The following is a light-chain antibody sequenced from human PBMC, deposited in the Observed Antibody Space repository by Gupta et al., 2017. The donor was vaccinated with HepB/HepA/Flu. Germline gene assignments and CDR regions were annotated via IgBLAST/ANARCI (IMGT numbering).Light chain of an antibody. Sequence: DIVVTQAPDPPAAALGESATINCKSSQSVLHSANNKNYFAWYQQKPGQPPKLLIYWASTRESGVPDRFSGSGSGTDFTLTISSLQAEDVAVYYCQQYYSTPRTFGQGTKVEIK. CDR2: WAS. CDR3: QQYYSTPRT. CDR1: QSVLHSANNKNY. J-gene: IGKJ1*01. V-gene: IGKV4-1*01.